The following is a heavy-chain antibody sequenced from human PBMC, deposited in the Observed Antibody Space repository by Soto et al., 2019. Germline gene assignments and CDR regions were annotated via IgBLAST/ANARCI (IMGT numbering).Heavy chain of an antibody. D-gene: IGHD3-22*01. CDR2: VSYHGTNK. J-gene: IGHJ4*02. Sequence: GSLRLSCAASGFTFSSYGMHWVRQAPGKGLEWVALVSYHGTNKYYGDSVNGRFTISRDNSKNTLYLQMNSLRVEDTAVDYCARGLPYDSSGYFFDYWGQGTLVTVSS. CDR3: ARGLPYDSSGYFFDY. CDR1: GFTFSSYG. V-gene: IGHV3-30*03.